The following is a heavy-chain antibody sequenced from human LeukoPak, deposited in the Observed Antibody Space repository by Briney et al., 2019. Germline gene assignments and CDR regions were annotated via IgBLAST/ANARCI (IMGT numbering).Heavy chain of an antibody. CDR2: IYYSGST. CDR3: AGELEIYGAFDI. V-gene: IGHV4-59*01. Sequence: SETLSLTCAVSGGSISTYYWSWIRQPPGKGLEWIGYIYYSGSTNYNPSLKSRVTISVDTSKNQLSLKLSSVTAADTAVYYCAGELEIYGAFDIWGQGTMVTVSS. J-gene: IGHJ3*02. D-gene: IGHD3-3*01. CDR1: GGSISTYY.